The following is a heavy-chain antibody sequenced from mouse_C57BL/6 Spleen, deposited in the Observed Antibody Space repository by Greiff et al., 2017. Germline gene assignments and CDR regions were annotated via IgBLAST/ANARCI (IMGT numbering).Heavy chain of an antibody. CDR1: GFSLTSYG. Sequence: VKLMESGPGLVAPSQSLSITCTVSGFSLTSYGVHWVRQPPGKGLEWLVVIWSDGRTTYNSALKSRLSISKDNSKSQVFLKMNSLQTDDTAIYYCARDDGYYWYFDVWGTGTTVTVSA. D-gene: IGHD2-3*01. CDR2: IWSDGRT. V-gene: IGHV2-6*03. CDR3: ARDDGYYWYFDV. J-gene: IGHJ1*03.